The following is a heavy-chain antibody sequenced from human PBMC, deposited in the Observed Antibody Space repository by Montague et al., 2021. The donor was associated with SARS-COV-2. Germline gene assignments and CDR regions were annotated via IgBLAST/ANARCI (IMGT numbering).Heavy chain of an antibody. CDR1: GFSLSTSGMC. J-gene: IGHJ6*02. CDR2: IDWDDDK. V-gene: IGHV2-70*01. D-gene: IGHD3-10*01. CDR3: ARIREGPYGSGPDYYYYYYGMDV. Sequence: PVLVKPTQTLTLTCTFSGFSLSTSGMCVSWIRQPPGKALEWLALIDWDDDKYYSTSLKTRLTISKDTSKNQVVLTMTNMDPVDTATYYCARIREGPYGSGPDYYYYYYGMDVWGQGTTVTVSS.